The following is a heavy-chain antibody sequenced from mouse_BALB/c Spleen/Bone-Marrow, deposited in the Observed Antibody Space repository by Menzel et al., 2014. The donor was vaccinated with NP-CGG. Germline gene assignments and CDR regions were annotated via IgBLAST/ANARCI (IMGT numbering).Heavy chain of an antibody. CDR1: GYTFTSYY. D-gene: IGHD2-2*01. V-gene: IGHV1S81*02. CDR3: TRSGTSWLRRSWYFDV. Sequence: QVQLKESGAELVKPGASVKLSCKASGYTFTSYYTYWVKQRPGQGLEWIGEINPSNGGTNFNEKFKSKATLTVDKSSSTAYMQLSSLTSEDSAVYYCTRSGTSWLRRSWYFDVWGAGTTVTVSS. CDR2: INPSNGGT. J-gene: IGHJ1*01.